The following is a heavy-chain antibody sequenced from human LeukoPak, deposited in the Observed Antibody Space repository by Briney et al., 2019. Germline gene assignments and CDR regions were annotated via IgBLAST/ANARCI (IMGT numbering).Heavy chain of an antibody. J-gene: IGHJ6*03. Sequence: SETLPLTCTVSGGSISGYYWSWIRQPPGKGLEWIGYIFYSGDTNYNPSLKTRVTISLDTSKNQFSLNLSSVTAADTAVYYCARGPTSTIWYYYYMDVWGKGTTVTVSS. V-gene: IGHV4-59*01. D-gene: IGHD5/OR15-5a*01. CDR1: GGSISGYY. CDR3: ARGPTSTIWYYYYMDV. CDR2: IFYSGDT.